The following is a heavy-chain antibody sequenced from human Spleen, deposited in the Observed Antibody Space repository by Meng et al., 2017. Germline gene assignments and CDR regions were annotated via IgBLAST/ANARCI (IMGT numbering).Heavy chain of an antibody. CDR2: ISSSGSTI. J-gene: IGHJ3*02. Sequence: GESLKSSWGASGFTFSSYEMNWVRQAPGKGLEWVSYISSSGSTIYYADSVKGRFTISRDNAKNSLYLQMNSLGSDDTALYYCAKGRGNYYDDAIDIWGQGTMVTVSS. CDR3: AKGRGNYYDDAIDI. CDR1: GFTFSSYE. D-gene: IGHD1-26*01. V-gene: IGHV3-48*03.